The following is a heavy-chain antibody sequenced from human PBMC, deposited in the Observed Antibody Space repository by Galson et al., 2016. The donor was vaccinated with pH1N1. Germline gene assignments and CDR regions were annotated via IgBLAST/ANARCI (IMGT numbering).Heavy chain of an antibody. J-gene: IGHJ6*04. CDR1: GLIFKNFA. D-gene: IGHD3-16*01. V-gene: IGHV3-33*01. CDR3: TTDADDPMDV. Sequence: SLRLSCAASGLIFKNFAMHWVRQAPGKGLEWVAFIWMDGTGQKYADSVKGRLIISSDNSKNTLYLQMNSLGDEDTAIYYCTTDADDPMDVWGIGTTFTVSP. CDR2: IWMDGTGQ.